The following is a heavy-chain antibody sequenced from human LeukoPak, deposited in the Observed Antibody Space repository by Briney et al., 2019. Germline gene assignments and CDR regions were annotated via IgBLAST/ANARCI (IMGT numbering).Heavy chain of an antibody. V-gene: IGHV4-59*12. J-gene: IGHJ3*02. CDR2: IYYSGST. CDR3: ARDNRYGGNSAAFDI. CDR1: GGSISSYY. D-gene: IGHD4-23*01. Sequence: PSETLSLTCTVSGGSISSYYWSWIRQPPGKGLEWIGYIYYSGSTNYNPSLKSRVTISVDTSKNQFSLKLSSVTAADTAVYYCARDNRYGGNSAAFDIWGQGTMVTVSS.